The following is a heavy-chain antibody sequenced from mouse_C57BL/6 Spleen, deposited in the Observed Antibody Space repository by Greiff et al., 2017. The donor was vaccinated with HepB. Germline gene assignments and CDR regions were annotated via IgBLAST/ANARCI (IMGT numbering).Heavy chain of an antibody. CDR3: ARLYYYGSRYFDV. CDR2: IRNKANGYTT. J-gene: IGHJ1*03. CDR1: GFTFTDYY. D-gene: IGHD1-1*01. Sequence: EVMLVESGGGLVQPGGSLSLSCAASGFTFTDYYMSWVRQPPGKALEWLGFIRNKANGYTTEYSASVKGRFTISRDNSQSILYLQMNALRAEDSATYYCARLYYYGSRYFDVWGTGTTVTVSS. V-gene: IGHV7-3*01.